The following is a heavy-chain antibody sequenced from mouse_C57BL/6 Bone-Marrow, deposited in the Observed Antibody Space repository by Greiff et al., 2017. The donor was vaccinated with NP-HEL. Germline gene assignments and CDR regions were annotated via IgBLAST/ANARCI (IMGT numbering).Heavy chain of an antibody. J-gene: IGHJ4*01. Sequence: GGGLVQSGRSLRLSCATSGFTFSDFYMEWVRQAPGKGLEWIAASRNKANDYTTEYSASVKGRFIVSRDTSQSILYLQMTALRAEDTAIYYCARDACGNYGDYYAMDYWGKGASVTVSS. V-gene: IGHV7-1*01. CDR3: ARDACGNYGDYYAMDY. CDR1: GFTFSDFY. D-gene: IGHD2-1*01. CDR2: SRNKANDYTT.